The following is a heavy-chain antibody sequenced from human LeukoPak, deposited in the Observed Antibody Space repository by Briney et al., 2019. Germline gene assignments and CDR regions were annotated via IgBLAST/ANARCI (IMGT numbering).Heavy chain of an antibody. J-gene: IGHJ3*02. CDR1: GGSISNYY. D-gene: IGHD3-3*01. Sequence: PSETLPLTCTVSGGSISNYYWNCIRQPAGKGLEWIGRIYTSGSTNYNPSLKSRVTMSVDTSKNQFSLKLTSVTAADTAAYYCARLYYDFWSGYSPRFSGAFDIWGQGTMVTVSS. CDR3: ARLYYDFWSGYSPRFSGAFDI. V-gene: IGHV4-4*07. CDR2: IYTSGST.